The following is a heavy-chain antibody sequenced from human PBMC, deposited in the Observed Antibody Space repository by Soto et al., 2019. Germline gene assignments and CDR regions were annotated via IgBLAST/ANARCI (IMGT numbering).Heavy chain of an antibody. CDR3: STDSGWYSWGAFDI. Sequence: GGSLRLSCAASGFTFSSYAMSWVRQAPGKGLEWVSAISGSGGSTYYADSVKGRFTISRDNSKNTLYLQMNSLRAEDTAVYYCSTDSGWYSWGAFDIWGQGTMVTVSS. J-gene: IGHJ3*02. D-gene: IGHD6-19*01. CDR2: ISGSGGST. CDR1: GFTFSSYA. V-gene: IGHV3-23*01.